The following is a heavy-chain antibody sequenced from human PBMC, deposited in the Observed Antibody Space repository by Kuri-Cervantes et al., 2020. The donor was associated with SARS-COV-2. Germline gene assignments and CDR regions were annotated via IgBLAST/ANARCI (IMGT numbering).Heavy chain of an antibody. CDR1: GFTFDDYA. J-gene: IGHJ3*02. V-gene: IGHV3-9*01. CDR2: ISWNSGSI. CDR3: AKGGITMIVVGDKKAFDI. Sequence: SLKISCAASGFTFDDYAMHWVRQAPGKGLEWVSGISWNSGSIGYADSVKGRFTISRDNAKNSLYLQMNSLRAEDTAVYYCAKGGITMIVVGDKKAFDIWGQGTMVTVSS. D-gene: IGHD3-22*01.